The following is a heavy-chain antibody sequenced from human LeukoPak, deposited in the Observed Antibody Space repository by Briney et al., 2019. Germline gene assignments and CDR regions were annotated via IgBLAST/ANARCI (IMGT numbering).Heavy chain of an antibody. Sequence: GGSLRLSCAASGFTFSSYWMSWVRQAPGKGLEWVANIKQDGSEKYYVDSVKGRFTISRDNSKNTLYLQMNSLRAEDTAVYYCAKDFYYYDSSGYYYGIFDYWGQGTLVTVSS. J-gene: IGHJ4*02. CDR3: AKDFYYYDSSGYYYGIFDY. CDR2: IKQDGSEK. D-gene: IGHD3-22*01. CDR1: GFTFSSYW. V-gene: IGHV3-7*01.